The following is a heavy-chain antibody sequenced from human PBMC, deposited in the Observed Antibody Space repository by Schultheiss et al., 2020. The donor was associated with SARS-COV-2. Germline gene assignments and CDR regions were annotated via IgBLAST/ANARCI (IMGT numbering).Heavy chain of an antibody. J-gene: IGHJ6*03. Sequence: GGSLRLSCAASGFTFSSYWMHWVRQAPGKGLEWVSVIYSGGSTYYADSVKGRFTISRDNSKNTLYLQMNSLRAEDTAVYYCARDRDDFWRGEHYMDVWGKGTTVTVSS. CDR1: GFTFSSYW. D-gene: IGHD3-3*01. CDR2: IYSGGST. CDR3: ARDRDDFWRGEHYMDV. V-gene: IGHV3-66*02.